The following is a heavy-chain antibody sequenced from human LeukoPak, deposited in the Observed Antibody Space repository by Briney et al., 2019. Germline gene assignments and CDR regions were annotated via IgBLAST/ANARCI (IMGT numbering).Heavy chain of an antibody. J-gene: IGHJ4*02. CDR2: VNIDGATT. CDR3: VRDNYGVDY. CDR1: GFTFSNYW. V-gene: IGHV3-74*01. Sequence: PGGSLRLSCAASGFTFSNYWMHWVRQAPGKGLVWVSRVNIDGATTNYADSVKGRFTISRDNAKNTLYLQMNSLRAEDTAVYYCVRDNYGVDYWGQGTLVTVSS. D-gene: IGHD3-10*01.